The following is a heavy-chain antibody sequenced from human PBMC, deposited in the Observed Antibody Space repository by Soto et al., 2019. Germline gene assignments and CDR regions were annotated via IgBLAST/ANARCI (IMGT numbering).Heavy chain of an antibody. J-gene: IGHJ4*02. CDR1: GFSLITRGVG. V-gene: IGHV2-5*02. CDR3: AHTMAPRIFDY. Sequence: QITLKEAGPTLVKPTQTLTLTCSFSGFSLITRGVGVGWIRQPPGKALEWLALIYWDDDKGYSTPLKSRLTITKDTSRNQVVLTMTNMDPADTATYYCAHTMAPRIFDYWGQGTLVTVSS. CDR2: IYWDDDK.